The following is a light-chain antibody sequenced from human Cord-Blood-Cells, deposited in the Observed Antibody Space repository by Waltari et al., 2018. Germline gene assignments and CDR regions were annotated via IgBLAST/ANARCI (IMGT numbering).Light chain of an antibody. CDR3: AAWDDSLSGWV. Sequence: QSVLTQPPSPSGTTGQRVTLSCSGSSSNLGSNYVYWYQQLPGTAPKVLVYRNNQRPSGLPDRFSGSKSGTSASLAISGLRSEDEADYYCAAWDDSLSGWVFGGGTKLTVL. CDR2: RNN. V-gene: IGLV1-47*01. CDR1: SSNLGSNY. J-gene: IGLJ3*02.